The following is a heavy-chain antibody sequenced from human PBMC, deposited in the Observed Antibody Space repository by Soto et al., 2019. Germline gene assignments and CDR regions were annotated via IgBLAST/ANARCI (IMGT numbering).Heavy chain of an antibody. CDR1: GYTFTSYC. V-gene: IGHV1-18*01. CDR2: ISAYNGNT. J-gene: IGHJ6*02. CDR3: ARDRVEGIAAAGTWVLYYYYGMDV. D-gene: IGHD6-13*01. Sequence: QVQLVQSGAAVKKPGASVKVSCKASGYTFTSYCISWVRQAPGQGLEWMGWISAYNGNTNYAQKLQGRVTMTTDTSTSTAYMELRSLRSDDTAVYYCARDRVEGIAAAGTWVLYYYYGMDVWGQGTTVTVSS.